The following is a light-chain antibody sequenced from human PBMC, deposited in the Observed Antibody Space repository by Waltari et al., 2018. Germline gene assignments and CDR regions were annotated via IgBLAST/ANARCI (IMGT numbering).Light chain of an antibody. CDR2: DTN. CDR3: QSYDSSLSGSV. Sequence: QSVLTQPPSVSGAPGQRVTISCTGSSSNIGAGYDVHWYQQLPGTAPKLLIYDTNNRPPGFPARFSGSKSGTSASLAITGLQAEDEADYYCQSYDSSLSGSVFGGGTKLTVL. J-gene: IGLJ2*01. V-gene: IGLV1-40*01. CDR1: SSNIGAGYD.